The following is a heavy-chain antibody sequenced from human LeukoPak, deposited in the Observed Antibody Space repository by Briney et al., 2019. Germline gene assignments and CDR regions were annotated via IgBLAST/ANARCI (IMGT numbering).Heavy chain of an antibody. CDR1: GGSFSGYY. CDR2: INHSGST. J-gene: IGHJ4*02. V-gene: IGHV4-34*01. CDR3: VTYYFDSSGPKKNY. D-gene: IGHD3-22*01. Sequence: SETLSLTCAVYGGSFSGYYWSWIRQPPGKGLEWIGEINHSGSTNYNPSLKSRVTISVDTSKKQFSLKLSSVTAAGTAVYYCVTYYFDSSGPKKNYWGQGTLVTVSS.